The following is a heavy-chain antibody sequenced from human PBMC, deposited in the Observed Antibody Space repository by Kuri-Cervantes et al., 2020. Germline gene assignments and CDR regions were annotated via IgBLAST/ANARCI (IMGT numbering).Heavy chain of an antibody. J-gene: IGHJ4*02. Sequence: LSLTCAASGFTFSSYGMHWVRQAPGKGLEWVAVIWYDGSNKYYADSVKGRFTISRDNSKNTLYLQMNSLRAEDTAVYYCARDGVGRYFDYWGQGTLVTVSS. CDR2: IWYDGSNK. CDR1: GFTFSSYG. D-gene: IGHD3-3*01. CDR3: ARDGVGRYFDY. V-gene: IGHV3-33*01.